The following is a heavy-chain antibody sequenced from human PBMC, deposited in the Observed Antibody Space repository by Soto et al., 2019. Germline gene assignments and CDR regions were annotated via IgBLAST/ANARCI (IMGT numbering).Heavy chain of an antibody. CDR3: SSLIVGASFDF. J-gene: IGHJ4*02. Sequence: QLQLQESGPGLVKPSETLSLTCTVSGGSISSSSYYWGWIRRPPGKGLEWIGSLYYSGSTYYNPSLRSRVIISVYTCKNQFTLKVSSVTTADPAVYYCSSLIVGASFDFWGQGTLVTDSS. CDR2: LYYSGST. V-gene: IGHV4-39*01. CDR1: GGSISSSSYY. D-gene: IGHD1-26*01.